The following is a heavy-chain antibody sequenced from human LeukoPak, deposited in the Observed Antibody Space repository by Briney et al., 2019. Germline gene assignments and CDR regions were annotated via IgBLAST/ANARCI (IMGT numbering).Heavy chain of an antibody. Sequence: GGSLRLSCAASGFTFSSYEMNWVRQAPEKGLEWVSYISSSGSTIYYADSVKGRFTISRDNAKNSLYLQMNSLRAEDTAVYYCARDGDTYCSGSSYFFYYYYGMDVWGKGTTVTVSS. V-gene: IGHV3-48*03. CDR3: ARDGDTYCSGSSYFFYYYYGMDV. D-gene: IGHD2-15*01. CDR1: GFTFSSYE. CDR2: ISSSGSTI. J-gene: IGHJ6*04.